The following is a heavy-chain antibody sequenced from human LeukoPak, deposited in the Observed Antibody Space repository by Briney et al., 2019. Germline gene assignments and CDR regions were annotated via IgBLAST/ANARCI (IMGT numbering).Heavy chain of an antibody. CDR2: INTNTGNP. CDR1: GYTFTSYA. J-gene: IGHJ3*02. D-gene: IGHD2-21*02. V-gene: IGHV7-4-1*02. CDR3: ARRGLLFGNHDAFDI. Sequence: ASVKVSCKASGYTFTSYAMNWVRQAPGQGLEWMGWINTNTGNPTYAQGFTGRFVFSLDTSVSTAYLQVSSLKAEDTAVYYCARRGLLFGNHDAFDIWGQGTMVTVSS.